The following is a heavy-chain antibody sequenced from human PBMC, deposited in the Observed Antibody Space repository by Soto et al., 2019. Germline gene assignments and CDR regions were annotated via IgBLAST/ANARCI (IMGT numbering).Heavy chain of an antibody. CDR3: AKARLPGYYYYGMDV. D-gene: IGHD2-2*01. J-gene: IGHJ6*02. CDR2: ISGSGGST. Sequence: GGSLRLSCAASGFTFSSYAMSWVRQAPGKGLEWVSAISGSGGSTYYADSVKGRFTISRDNSKNTLYLQMNSLRAEDTAVYYCAKARLPGYYYYGMDVWGQGTTVTVSS. V-gene: IGHV3-23*01. CDR1: GFTFSSYA.